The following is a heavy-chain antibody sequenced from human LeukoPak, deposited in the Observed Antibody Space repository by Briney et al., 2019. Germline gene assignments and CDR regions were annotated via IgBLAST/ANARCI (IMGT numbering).Heavy chain of an antibody. V-gene: IGHV4-59*08. J-gene: IGHJ4*02. CDR3: ARHRYSYGSYYFDY. CDR2: IHYSGST. CDR1: GGSISNYY. Sequence: SETLSLTCTVSGGSISNYYWSWIRQPPGKGLEWIGYIHYSGSTNYNPSLTSRVTILVDTSKNQFSLKLSSVTAADTAVYYCARHRYSYGSYYFDYWGRGSLVTVSS. D-gene: IGHD5-18*01.